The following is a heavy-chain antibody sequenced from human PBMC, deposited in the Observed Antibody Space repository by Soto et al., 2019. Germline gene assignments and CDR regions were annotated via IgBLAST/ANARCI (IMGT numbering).Heavy chain of an antibody. CDR2: IYSCDSDT. CDR3: ARILRFEQYYFDY. V-gene: IGHV5-51*01. J-gene: IGHJ4*02. Sequence: GESLKISCKGSGYNFTSYWIGLVRQMPGKGLEWMGIIYSCDSDTRYSPSFQGQVTISVDKSISTAYLQWSSLKASDTAMYYCARILRFEQYYFDYWRKGTLVTVSS. D-gene: IGHD3-10*01. CDR1: GYNFTSYW.